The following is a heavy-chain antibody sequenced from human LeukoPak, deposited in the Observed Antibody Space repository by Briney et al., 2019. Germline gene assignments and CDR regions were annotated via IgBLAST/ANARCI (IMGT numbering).Heavy chain of an antibody. CDR3: ARQTGSGLFILP. V-gene: IGHV4-39*01. CDR1: GGSISSSSYY. CDR2: IYYSGST. D-gene: IGHD3/OR15-3a*01. Sequence: SETLSLTCTVSGGSISSSSYYWGWIRQPPGKGLEWIGSIYYSGSTYYNPSLKSRGTISGDTSKNQFSLKLSSVTAADTAVYYCARQTGSGLFILPGGQGTLVTVSS. J-gene: IGHJ4*02.